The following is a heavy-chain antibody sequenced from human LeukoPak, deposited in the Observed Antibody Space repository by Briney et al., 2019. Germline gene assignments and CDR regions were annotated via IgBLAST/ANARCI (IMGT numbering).Heavy chain of an antibody. D-gene: IGHD6-13*01. CDR2: IRQDGSEK. CDR1: GFTFTNYW. V-gene: IGHV3-7*01. CDR3: TKKSLTGTLVKYAMDV. J-gene: IGHJ6*02. Sequence: GGSLRLSCAASGFTFTNYWMNWVRQAPGKGLEWVANIRQDGSEKYYVDSVKGRFTISRDNAKNSLYLQMNSLRAEDTAVYYCTKKSLTGTLVKYAMDVWGQGTTVTVSS.